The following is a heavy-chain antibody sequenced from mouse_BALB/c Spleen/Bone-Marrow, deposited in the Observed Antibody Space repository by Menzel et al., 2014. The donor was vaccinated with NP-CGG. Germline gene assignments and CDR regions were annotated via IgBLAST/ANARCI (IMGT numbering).Heavy chain of an antibody. CDR2: INPSTGYT. V-gene: IGHV1-7*01. CDR1: GYTFTDYW. CDR3: ARFYDGYYLPIDY. D-gene: IGHD2-3*01. Sequence: QVQLQQSGAELAKPGASVKMSCKASGYTFTDYWMHWVKQRPGQGLEWLGYINPSTGYTEYNQKFKDKATLTADKSSSTAYMQLNSLTSEDSAVYYCARFYDGYYLPIDYWGQGTTLTVSS. J-gene: IGHJ2*01.